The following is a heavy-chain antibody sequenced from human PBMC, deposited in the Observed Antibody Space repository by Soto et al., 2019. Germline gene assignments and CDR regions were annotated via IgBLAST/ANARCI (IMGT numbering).Heavy chain of an antibody. D-gene: IGHD3-10*01. CDR1: GFIFSSYW. Sequence: GSLRLSCAASGFIFSSYWTHWVRQVPGKGPVWVARINGDGRNTRYTDSVKGRFTISRDNAKNTLYLQMDSLRAEDTAVYYCTRDFMARGRESNWFDPWGQGTVVTVYS. V-gene: IGHV3-74*01. J-gene: IGHJ5*02. CDR3: TRDFMARGRESNWFDP. CDR2: INGDGRNT.